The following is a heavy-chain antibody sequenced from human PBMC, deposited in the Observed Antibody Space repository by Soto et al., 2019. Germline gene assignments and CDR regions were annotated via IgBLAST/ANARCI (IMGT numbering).Heavy chain of an antibody. J-gene: IGHJ4*02. CDR3: ARLYSSGWYFFDY. V-gene: IGHV4-4*02. D-gene: IGHD6-19*01. CDR2: IYHSGST. CDR1: GGSISSSNW. Sequence: PSETLSLTCAVSGGSISSSNWWSWVRQPPGKGLEWIGEIYHSGSTNYNPSLKSRVTISVDTSKNQFSLKLSSVTAADTAVYYCARLYSSGWYFFDYWGQGTLVTAPQ.